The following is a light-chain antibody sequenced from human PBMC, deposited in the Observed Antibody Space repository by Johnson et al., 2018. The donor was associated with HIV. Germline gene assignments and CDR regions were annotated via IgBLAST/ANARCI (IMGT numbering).Light chain of an antibody. CDR1: SSNIGKNY. J-gene: IGLJ1*01. CDR2: DNN. V-gene: IGLV1-51*01. CDR3: GTGDSSLSAARV. Sequence: QSALTQPPSVSAAPGQKVTISCSGSSSNIGKNYVSWYQQLPGTAPKLLIYDNNKRPSGIPDRFSGSKSGTSATLGITGLQTGDEADYYCGTGDSSLSAARVFGPGTKVTVL.